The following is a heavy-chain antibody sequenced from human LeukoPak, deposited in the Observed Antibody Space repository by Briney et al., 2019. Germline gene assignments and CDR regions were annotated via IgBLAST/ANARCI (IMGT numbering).Heavy chain of an antibody. CDR2: ISSSGSTI. Sequence: AGGSLRLSCSASGFAFSSYAMHWVRQAPGKGLEWVSYISSSGSTIYYADSVKGRFTISRDNAKNSLYLQMNSLRAEDTAVYYCAREGTSSSWYPVPPDYWGQGTLVTVSS. D-gene: IGHD6-13*01. CDR1: GFAFSSYA. V-gene: IGHV3-48*03. J-gene: IGHJ4*02. CDR3: AREGTSSSWYPVPPDY.